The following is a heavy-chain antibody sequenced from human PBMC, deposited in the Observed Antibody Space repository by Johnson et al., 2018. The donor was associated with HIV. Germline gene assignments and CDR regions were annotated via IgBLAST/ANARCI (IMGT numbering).Heavy chain of an antibody. J-gene: IGHJ3*02. D-gene: IGHD3-3*01. CDR3: ATHGALISGVDAFDI. CDR1: GVSFNNAW. CDR2: LKSKVAGATP. V-gene: IGHV3-15*01. Sequence: VQLVESGGGVVQPGRSLRLSCAVAGVSFNNAWMSWLRQVPGKGLEWVGRLKSKVAGATPDYAVPVNGRFSISGDDSQNTLYLQMTDLRTEETAVYYCATHGALISGVDAFDIWGQGTMVTVSS.